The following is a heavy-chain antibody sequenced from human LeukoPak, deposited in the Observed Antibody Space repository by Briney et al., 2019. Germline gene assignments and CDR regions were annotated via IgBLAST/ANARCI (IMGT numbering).Heavy chain of an antibody. D-gene: IGHD6-19*01. V-gene: IGHV3-9*01. CDR2: ISWNSGSI. CDR3: ARSGWYYYYYMDV. CDR1: GFTFDGYA. J-gene: IGHJ6*03. Sequence: GGSLRLSCAASGFTFDGYAMHWVRQAPGKGLEWVSGISWNSGSIGYADSVKGRFTISRDNAKNSLYLQMNSLRAEDTALYYCARSGWYYYYYMDVWGKGTTVTISS.